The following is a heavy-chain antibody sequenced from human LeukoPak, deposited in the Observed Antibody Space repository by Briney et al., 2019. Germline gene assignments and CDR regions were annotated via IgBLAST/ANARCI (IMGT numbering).Heavy chain of an antibody. D-gene: IGHD5-12*01. Sequence: SETLSLTCIVSGGSTSSSSYYWGWIRQPPGKGLEWLGSIYYSGSTYYNPSLKSRFPISVDTSKNQFSLKLSSVTAADTAVYYCASHSGYSGYDSYYYYYMDVWGKGTTVTVSS. CDR3: ASHSGYSGYDSYYYYYMDV. CDR1: GGSTSSSSYY. J-gene: IGHJ6*03. CDR2: IYYSGST. V-gene: IGHV4-39*07.